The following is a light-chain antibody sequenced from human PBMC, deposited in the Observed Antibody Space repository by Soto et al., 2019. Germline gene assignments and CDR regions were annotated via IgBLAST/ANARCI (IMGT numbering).Light chain of an antibody. CDR1: SSDVGYYNY. CDR2: DVS. J-gene: IGLJ1*01. V-gene: IGLV2-11*01. Sequence: QSALTQPRSVSGSPGQSVTISCTGTSSDVGYYNYVSWYQQHPGKAPKVMIYDVSERPSVVPDRFSGSKSGNTASLTISGLQAEDEADYYCCSYAGSPRYVFGTGTKVTVL. CDR3: CSYAGSPRYV.